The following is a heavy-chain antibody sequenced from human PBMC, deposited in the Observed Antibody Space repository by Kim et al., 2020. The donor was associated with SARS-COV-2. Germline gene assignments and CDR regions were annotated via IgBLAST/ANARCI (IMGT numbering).Heavy chain of an antibody. D-gene: IGHD6-19*01. J-gene: IGHJ4*02. Sequence: ESVPGRFPPSRDNSKNPLDLQMNSLRAEDTAVYYCAKAGSIVVAGSHFDYWGQGTLVTVSS. V-gene: IGHV3-23*01. CDR3: AKAGSIVVAGSHFDY.